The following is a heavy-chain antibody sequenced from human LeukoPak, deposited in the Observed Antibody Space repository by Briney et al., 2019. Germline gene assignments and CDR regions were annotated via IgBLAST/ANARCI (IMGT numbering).Heavy chain of an antibody. V-gene: IGHV3-21*01. CDR1: GFTFSSYS. CDR2: ISSSSSYI. CDR3: ARDAPSVVATIPYYDSSGYDAFDI. J-gene: IGHJ3*02. Sequence: GGSLRLSCAASGFTFSSYSMNWVRQAPGKGLEWVSSISSSSSYIYYADSVKGRFTISRDNAKNSLYLQMNSLRAEDTAVYYCARDAPSVVATIPYYDSSGYDAFDIWGQGTMVTVSS. D-gene: IGHD3-22*01.